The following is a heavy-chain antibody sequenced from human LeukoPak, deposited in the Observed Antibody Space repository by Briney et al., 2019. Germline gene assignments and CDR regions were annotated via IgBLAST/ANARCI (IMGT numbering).Heavy chain of an antibody. CDR1: GFNLSSNY. Sequence: GGSLRLSCAASGFNLSSNYISWVRQAPGEGLEWDSVIYSGGSTYYADSVKGRFTISRTNSKNTLYLKMNSMRAEDTAVYYCARGNTYDSSGYYFDYWGQGTLVTVSS. CDR3: ARGNTYDSSGYYFDY. D-gene: IGHD3-22*01. J-gene: IGHJ4*02. V-gene: IGHV3-53*01. CDR2: IYSGGST.